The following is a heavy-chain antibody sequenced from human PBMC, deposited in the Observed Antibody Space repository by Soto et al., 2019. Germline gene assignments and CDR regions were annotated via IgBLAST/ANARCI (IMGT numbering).Heavy chain of an antibody. CDR3: ARRYGPGFDY. D-gene: IGHD4-17*01. J-gene: IGHJ4*02. Sequence: SETLSLTCTVSGGSISSYSWSWIRQPPGKGLEWIGYIYYSWSTNYNPSLKSRVSISVDTSKNQFSLKLSSVTVADTAVYYCARRYGPGFDYWGQGTLVTVAS. V-gene: IGHV4-59*08. CDR1: GGSISSYS. CDR2: IYYSWST.